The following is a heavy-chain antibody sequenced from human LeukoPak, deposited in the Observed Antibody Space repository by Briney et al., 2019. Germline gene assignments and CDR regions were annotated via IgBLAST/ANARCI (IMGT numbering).Heavy chain of an antibody. CDR2: IHSGGIT. D-gene: IGHD2-2*01. CDR3: ARSIPAAGIDL. J-gene: IGHJ5*02. CDR1: GSTISSNY. V-gene: IGHV3-53*01. Sequence: GGSLRLSCAASGSTISSNYMSWVRQAPGKGLEWVSVIHSGGITYYADSVKGRFTISRDNSKNTLYLQMNSLRAEDTAVYYCARSIPAAGIDLWGQGTLVTVSS.